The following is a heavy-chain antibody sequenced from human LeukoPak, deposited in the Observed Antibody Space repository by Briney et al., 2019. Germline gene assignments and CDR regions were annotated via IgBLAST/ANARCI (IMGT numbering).Heavy chain of an antibody. V-gene: IGHV1-46*01. Sequence: ASVKVSCKSSGYTFTSYYMHWVRQAPGQGLEWMGIINRSGGSTNYVQKFQGRLTMTRDMSTSTVYMDLSSLRSEDTAVYYCAREGVTGTDAFDYWGQGTLVTVSS. CDR3: AREGVTGTDAFDY. CDR1: GYTFTSYY. J-gene: IGHJ4*02. CDR2: INRSGGST. D-gene: IGHD1-20*01.